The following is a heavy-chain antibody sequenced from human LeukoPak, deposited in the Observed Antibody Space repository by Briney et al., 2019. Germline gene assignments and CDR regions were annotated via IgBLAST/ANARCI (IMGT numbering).Heavy chain of an antibody. D-gene: IGHD4-17*01. CDR3: ARGDYGSDY. V-gene: IGHV3-53*01. CDR2: IYSGGST. J-gene: IGHJ4*02. CDR1: GFTVSSNS. Sequence: GGSLRLSCAASGFTVSSNSMTWVRQAPGKGLEWVSVIYSGGSTYYADSVTGRFTISRDISKNTLFLQMHSLRDDDTAVYYCARGDYGSDYWGQGTLVTVSS.